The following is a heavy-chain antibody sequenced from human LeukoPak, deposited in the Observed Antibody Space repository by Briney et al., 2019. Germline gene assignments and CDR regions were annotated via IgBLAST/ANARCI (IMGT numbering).Heavy chain of an antibody. V-gene: IGHV3-23*01. J-gene: IGHJ3*02. CDR1: GFTFSNYA. D-gene: IGHD1-26*01. Sequence: GGSLRLSCAASGFTFSNYAMSWVRQAPGKGLEWVSDISGSGDSTNYADSVKGRFTISRDNSKNTVYLQMNSLRVEDTAVYYCARELREHGVFDIWGQGIMVTVSS. CDR2: ISGSGDST. CDR3: ARELREHGVFDI.